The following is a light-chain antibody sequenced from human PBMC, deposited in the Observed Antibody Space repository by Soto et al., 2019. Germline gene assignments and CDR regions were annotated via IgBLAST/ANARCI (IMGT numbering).Light chain of an antibody. J-gene: IGKJ1*01. CDR1: QSVSSY. CDR2: DAS. CDR3: QHYGSSPRT. Sequence: EIVLTQSPATLSLSPGERATLSCRASQSVSSYLAWYQQKPGQAPRLLIYDASNRATGIPARFSGSGSGTDFTLTISSLEPEDFALYYCQHYGSSPRTFGQGTKVDI. V-gene: IGKV3-11*01.